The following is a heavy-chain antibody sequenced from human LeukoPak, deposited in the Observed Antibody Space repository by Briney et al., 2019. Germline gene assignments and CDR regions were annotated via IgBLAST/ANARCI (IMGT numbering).Heavy chain of an antibody. CDR3: ARVGGGPFDAFDI. Sequence: GASVKVSFKASGGTLSSCAISWVRQAPGQGLEWMGGVIPIFGTANYAQKFQGRVTITTDESTSTAYMELSSLRSEDTAVYYCARVGGGPFDAFDIWGQGTMVTVSS. J-gene: IGHJ3*02. D-gene: IGHD3-16*01. V-gene: IGHV1-69*05. CDR1: GGTLSSCA. CDR2: VIPIFGTA.